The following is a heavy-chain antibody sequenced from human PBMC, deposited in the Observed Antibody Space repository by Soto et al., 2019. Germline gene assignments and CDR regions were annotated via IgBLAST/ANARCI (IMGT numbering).Heavy chain of an antibody. Sequence: GASGKVSCKASGGTFSSYTISWVRQAPGQGLEWMGRIIPILGIANYAQKFQGRVTITADKSTSTAYMELSSLRSEDTAVYYCAGARINIDFDIWGQGTMVTVSS. J-gene: IGHJ3*02. CDR3: AGARINIDFDI. V-gene: IGHV1-69*02. D-gene: IGHD2-15*01. CDR2: IIPILGIA. CDR1: GGTFSSYT.